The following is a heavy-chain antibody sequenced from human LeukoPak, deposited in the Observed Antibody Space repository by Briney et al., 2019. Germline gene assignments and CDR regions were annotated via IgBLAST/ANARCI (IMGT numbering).Heavy chain of an antibody. J-gene: IGHJ6*03. V-gene: IGHV4-61*05. Sequence: SETLSLTCTVSGGSISSSSYYWGWIRQPTGKGLEWIGYIYYSGSTNYNPSLKSRVTISVDTSKNQFSLKLSSVTAADTAVYYCARSLDYYYYYMDVWAKGPRSPSP. CDR3: ARSLDYYYYYMDV. CDR1: GGSISSSSYY. D-gene: IGHD3-16*01. CDR2: IYYSGST.